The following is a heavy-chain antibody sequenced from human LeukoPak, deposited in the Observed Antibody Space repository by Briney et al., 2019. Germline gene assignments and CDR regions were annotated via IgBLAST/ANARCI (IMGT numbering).Heavy chain of an antibody. CDR1: GFTFSSYA. CDR2: ISGSGGST. CDR3: AKDYADYYYDSSGYYDY. V-gene: IGHV3-23*01. J-gene: IGHJ4*02. Sequence: PGGSLRLSCAASGFTFSSYAMSWVRQAPGKGLEWVSAISGSGGSTYYADSVKGRFTISRDNSKNTLYLQMNSLRAEDTAVYYCAKDYADYYYDSSGYYDYWGQGTLVTVSS. D-gene: IGHD3-22*01.